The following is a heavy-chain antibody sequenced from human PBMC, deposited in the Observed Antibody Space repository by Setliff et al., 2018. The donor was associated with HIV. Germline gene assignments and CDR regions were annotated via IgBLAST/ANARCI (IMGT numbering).Heavy chain of an antibody. V-gene: IGHV4-34*01. CDR2: INHSGST. CDR3: AKAQKDLMTTMIITGYYFDY. CDR1: GGSFSGYY. D-gene: IGHD4-17*01. Sequence: SETLSLTCAVYGGSFSGYYWSWIRQPPGKGLEWIGEINHSGSTTYNPSLKSRVTISVDTSKNQFSLKLNSVTAADTAVYYCAKAQKDLMTTMIITGYYFDYWGQGTLVTVSS. J-gene: IGHJ4*02.